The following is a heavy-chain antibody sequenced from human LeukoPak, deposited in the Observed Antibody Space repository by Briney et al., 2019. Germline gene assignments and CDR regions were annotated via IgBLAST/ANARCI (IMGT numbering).Heavy chain of an antibody. CDR3: ARTQSGSYGFDY. CDR1: VFTFSTYS. V-gene: IGHV3-21*01. Sequence: GGSLRLSCAASVFTFSTYSMNWVRQAPGKGLEWVSSISSSSSYIYYADSVKGRFTISRDNAKNSLYLQMNSLRAEDTAVYYCARTQSGSYGFDYWGQGTLVTVSS. J-gene: IGHJ4*02. D-gene: IGHD1-26*01. CDR2: ISSSSSYI.